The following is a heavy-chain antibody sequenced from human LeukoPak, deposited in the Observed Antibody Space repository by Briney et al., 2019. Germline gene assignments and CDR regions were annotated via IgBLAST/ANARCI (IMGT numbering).Heavy chain of an antibody. J-gene: IGHJ4*02. CDR1: GFTFTSSG. CDR2: ISNDGINK. D-gene: IGHD1-26*01. CDR3: ARGSQWEFQSPAY. Sequence: GGPLRLSCAASGFTFTSSGMHGVGKAPGKGRGGGGVISNDGINKYYGHSSKGRFTIPTDNSTNTLYLQMNSLRAQDTAVFYCARGSQWEFQSPAYCGQRTLVTLP. V-gene: IGHV3-30-3*01.